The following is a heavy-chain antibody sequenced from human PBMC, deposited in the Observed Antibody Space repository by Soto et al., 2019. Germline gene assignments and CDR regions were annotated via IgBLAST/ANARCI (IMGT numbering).Heavy chain of an antibody. J-gene: IGHJ4*02. CDR1: GYTFISYA. V-gene: IGHV1-46*01. CDR2: INPRDGTT. Sequence: ASVKVSCKASGYTFISYAIYWVRQAPGQGLDWMGMINPRDGTTLYAQKFQGRVTMTRDTSTSTLYMELSSLRSEDTALHYCARGGGTLDYWGQGTLVTVSS. CDR3: ARGGGTLDY.